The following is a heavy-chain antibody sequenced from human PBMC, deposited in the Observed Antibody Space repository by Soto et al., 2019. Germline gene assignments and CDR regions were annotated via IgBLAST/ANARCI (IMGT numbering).Heavy chain of an antibody. CDR1: GVSFSGYY. CDR2: INHSGST. V-gene: IGHV4-34*01. J-gene: IGHJ6*02. D-gene: IGHD3-3*01. Sequence: SETLSLTCAVYGVSFSGYYWILIRQPPGKGLEWIGEINHSGSTNYNPSLKSRVTISVDTSKNQFSLKLSSVTAADTAVYYCARVGHRSGYYTLGYYYYGMDVWGQGTTVTVSS. CDR3: ARVGHRSGYYTLGYYYYGMDV.